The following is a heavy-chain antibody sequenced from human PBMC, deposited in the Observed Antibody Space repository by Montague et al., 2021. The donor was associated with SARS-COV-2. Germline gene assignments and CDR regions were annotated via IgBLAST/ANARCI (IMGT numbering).Heavy chain of an antibody. J-gene: IGHJ3*01. D-gene: IGHD3-3*02. CDR3: ATESILGVVIYAFAF. CDR2: FDPEHGET. V-gene: IGHV1-24*01. CDR1: GYTLSEVP. Sequence: SVKVSCKASGYTLSEVPIHWVRQAPGEGLEWMGSFDPEHGETLYTQKFQGRVTMTEDPSTETAYRELSNLISDDTAIYYCATESILGVVIYAFAFWGQGTLVTVSS.